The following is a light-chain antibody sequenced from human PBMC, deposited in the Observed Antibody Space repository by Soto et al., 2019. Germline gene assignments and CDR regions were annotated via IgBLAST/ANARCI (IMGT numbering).Light chain of an antibody. J-gene: IGKJ2*01. CDR3: QQLNSYSRTT. Sequence: IPLTQSPSSLSASLGDSVTITCRASQGISSFLAWYQQKPGKAPKLLIYAASTLQSGVPSRFSGSGSGTDFTLTISSLQPEDFATYFCQQLNSYSRTTFGQGTKVDIK. CDR2: AAS. V-gene: IGKV1-9*01. CDR1: QGISSF.